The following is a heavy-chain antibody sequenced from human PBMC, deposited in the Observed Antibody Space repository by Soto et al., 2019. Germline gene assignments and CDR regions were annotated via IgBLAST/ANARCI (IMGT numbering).Heavy chain of an antibody. J-gene: IGHJ4*02. D-gene: IGHD6-13*01. Sequence: XLSLTCTVSGGSISSYHWSWIRQPPGKGLEWIGYMSNSGSTNYNPSLKGRVTISVDTSKNQFSLKLNSVIAADTAVYYCARDRGGKQQLVSNFDYWGQGTLVTVSS. CDR2: MSNSGST. CDR3: ARDRGGKQQLVSNFDY. CDR1: GGSISSYH. V-gene: IGHV4-59*01.